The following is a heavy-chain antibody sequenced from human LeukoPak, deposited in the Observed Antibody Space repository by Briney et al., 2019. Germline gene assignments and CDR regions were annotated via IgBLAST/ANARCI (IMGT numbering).Heavy chain of an antibody. CDR3: ARSPLGGSYSYYLDY. J-gene: IGHJ4*02. CDR2: IIPILGIA. D-gene: IGHD1-26*01. CDR1: GGTFSSYA. Sequence: SSVKVSCKASGGTFSSYAISWVRQAPGQGLEWMGRIIPILGIANYAQKFQGRVTITADKSTSTAYMELSSLRSEDTAVYYCARSPLGGSYSYYLDYWGQGTLVTVSS. V-gene: IGHV1-69*04.